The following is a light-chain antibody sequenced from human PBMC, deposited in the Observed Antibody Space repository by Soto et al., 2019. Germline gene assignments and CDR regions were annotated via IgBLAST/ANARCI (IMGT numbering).Light chain of an antibody. CDR3: QQYNNWPRT. V-gene: IGKV3-15*01. CDR1: QSVSSD. CDR2: GAS. Sequence: ILMTQSPATLSVSPGEGATLSCRASQSVSSDLAWYKQKPGQAPRLLIYGASTRATGTPARFSGSGSGTEFTLTISSLKSEDFELYYCQQYNNWPRTFGQGTKVDIK. J-gene: IGKJ1*01.